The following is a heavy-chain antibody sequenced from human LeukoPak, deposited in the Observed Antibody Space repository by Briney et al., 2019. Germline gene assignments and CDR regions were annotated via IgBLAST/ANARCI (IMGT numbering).Heavy chain of an antibody. CDR1: GFTFSSYS. V-gene: IGHV3-21*01. Sequence: GSLRLSCAASGFTFSSYSMYWVRQAPGKGLEWVSSISSSSSYIYYADSVKGRFTISRDNAKNSLYLQMNSLRAEDTAVYYCARDVLWFGELVLSGAFDIWGQGTMVTVSS. J-gene: IGHJ3*02. D-gene: IGHD3-10*01. CDR3: ARDVLWFGELVLSGAFDI. CDR2: ISSSSSYI.